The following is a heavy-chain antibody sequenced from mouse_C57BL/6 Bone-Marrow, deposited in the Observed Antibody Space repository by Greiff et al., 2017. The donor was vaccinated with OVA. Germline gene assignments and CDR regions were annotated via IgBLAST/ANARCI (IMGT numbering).Heavy chain of an antibody. CDR2: ISNGGGST. CDR3: TSQSALHYDGMSYRCCDV. CDR1: GFTFSDYY. D-gene: IGHD1-1*01. J-gene: IGHJ1*03. Sequence: EVKVVESGGGLVQPGGSLKLSCAASGFTFSDYYMYWVRQTPEKRLEWVAYISNGGGSTYYPDTVKGRFTISRDNAKNTLYLQMSRLKSEDTAMYYSTSQSALHYDGMSYRCCDVWGKGTTVTVSS. V-gene: IGHV5-12*01.